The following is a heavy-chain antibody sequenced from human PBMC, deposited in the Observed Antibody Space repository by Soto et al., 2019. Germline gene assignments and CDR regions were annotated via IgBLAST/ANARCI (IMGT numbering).Heavy chain of an antibody. CDR1: GFRLRTRA. CDR2: MNEDGGTT. V-gene: IGHV3-74*01. CDR3: ASDLSGRADV. Sequence: PGGSLRLSCAASGFRLRTRAMSWVRQAPGKGLVWVSRMNEDGGTTDYADSVKGRFTISRDNAKNTLYLQMNSLRVEDTAVYYCASDLSGRADVWGQGTTVTVSS. D-gene: IGHD3-10*01. J-gene: IGHJ6*02.